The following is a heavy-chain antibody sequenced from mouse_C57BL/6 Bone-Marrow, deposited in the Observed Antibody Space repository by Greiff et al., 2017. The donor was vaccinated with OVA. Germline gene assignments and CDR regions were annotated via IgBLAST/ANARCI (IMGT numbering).Heavy chain of an antibody. CDR1: GYTFTSYG. Sequence: VQLQESGAELARPGASVKLSCKASGYTFTSYGISWVKQSPGQGLEWIGEINPRSGNTYYNEKFKGKATLTSDKSSSTAYMELRSLTSEDSAVYFCARESNYVGAMDYWGQGTSVTVSS. V-gene: IGHV1-81*01. CDR3: ARESNYVGAMDY. D-gene: IGHD2-5*01. J-gene: IGHJ4*01. CDR2: INPRSGNT.